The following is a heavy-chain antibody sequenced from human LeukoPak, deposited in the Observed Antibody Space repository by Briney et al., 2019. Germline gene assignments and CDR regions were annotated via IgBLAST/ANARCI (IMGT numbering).Heavy chain of an antibody. CDR3: ARDYGDLPARVPYFDY. J-gene: IGHJ4*02. Sequence: PGGSLRLSCAASGFTFSSYSMNWVRQAPGKGLEWFSYISSSSSMICYADSVKGRFTTSRDNAKNSLCLQMKSLRDEDTAIYYCARDYGDLPARVPYFDYWGQGTLVTVSS. V-gene: IGHV3-48*02. D-gene: IGHD4-17*01. CDR1: GFTFSSYS. CDR2: ISSSSSMI.